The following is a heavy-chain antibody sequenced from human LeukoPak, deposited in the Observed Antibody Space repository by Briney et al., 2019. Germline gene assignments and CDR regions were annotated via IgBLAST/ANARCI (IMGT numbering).Heavy chain of an antibody. CDR2: INPNSGDT. V-gene: IGHV1-2*02. Sequence: ASVKVSCKASGYTFTGYYMHWVRQAPGQGLEWMGWINPNSGDTNYAQKFQGRVTMTRDTSISTAYMDLSRLRFDDTAAYYCARALQRTFDYWGQGTLVTVSS. CDR1: GYTFTGYY. CDR3: ARALQRTFDY. J-gene: IGHJ4*02.